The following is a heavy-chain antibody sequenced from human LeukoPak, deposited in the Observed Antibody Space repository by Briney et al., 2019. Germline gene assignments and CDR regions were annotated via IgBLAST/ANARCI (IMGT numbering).Heavy chain of an antibody. Sequence: GGSLRLSCAASGFTFSSYSMNWVRQAPGKGLEWVSSISSSSSYIYYADSVKGRFTISRDNAKNLLYLQMNSLRAEDTAVYYCAREWLRFYDYWGQGTLVTVSS. CDR3: AREWLRFYDY. CDR1: GFTFSSYS. D-gene: IGHD5-12*01. CDR2: ISSSSSYI. J-gene: IGHJ4*02. V-gene: IGHV3-21*01.